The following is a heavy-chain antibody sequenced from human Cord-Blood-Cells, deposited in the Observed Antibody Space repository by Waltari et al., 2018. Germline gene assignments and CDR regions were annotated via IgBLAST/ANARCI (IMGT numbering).Heavy chain of an antibody. J-gene: IGHJ4*02. V-gene: IGHV4-34*01. CDR1: GGSFSGSY. D-gene: IGHD2-8*02. Sequence: QVQLQQWGAGLLKPSETLSLTCAVYGGSFSGSYWSWIRQPPGKGLEWIGEINHSGSTNYNPSLKSRVTISVDTSKNQFSLKLSSVTAADTAVYYCARGVWGYCTGGVCYYFDYWGQGTLVTVSS. CDR2: INHSGST. CDR3: ARGVWGYCTGGVCYYFDY.